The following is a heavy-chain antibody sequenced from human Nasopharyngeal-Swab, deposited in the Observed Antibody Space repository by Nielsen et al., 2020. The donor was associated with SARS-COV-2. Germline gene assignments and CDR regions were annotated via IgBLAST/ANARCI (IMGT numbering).Heavy chain of an antibody. V-gene: IGHV3-21*01. J-gene: IGHJ6*02. Sequence: GESLKISCAASGFTFSSYSMNWVRQAPGKGLERVSSISSSSSYIYYADSVKGRFTISRDNAKNSLYLQMNSLRAEDTAVYYCARNQLLGSYYYYGMDVWGQGTTVTVSS. D-gene: IGHD2-2*01. CDR3: ARNQLLGSYYYYGMDV. CDR2: ISSSSSYI. CDR1: GFTFSSYS.